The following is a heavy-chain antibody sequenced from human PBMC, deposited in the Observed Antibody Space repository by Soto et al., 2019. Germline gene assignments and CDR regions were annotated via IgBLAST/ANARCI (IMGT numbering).Heavy chain of an antibody. D-gene: IGHD6-19*01. J-gene: IGHJ4*02. V-gene: IGHV3-53*01. CDR3: ARYFRGSGRYFFDY. CDR1: GFTVSDNY. Sequence: GGSLRLSCAASGFTVSDNYMTWVRQAPGKGLEWVSVLYSAGNAYYVDSVEGRFTISRDNAKDSLYLQMNSLRGEDTAVYYCARYFRGSGRYFFDYWGQGTLVTVSS. CDR2: LYSAGNA.